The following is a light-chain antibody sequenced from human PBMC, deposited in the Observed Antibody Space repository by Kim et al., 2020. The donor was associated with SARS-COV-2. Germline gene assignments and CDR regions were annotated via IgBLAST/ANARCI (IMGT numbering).Light chain of an antibody. J-gene: IGKJ5*01. Sequence: DIQMTQSPSPLSASVGDRVTITCQASQDISNYVNWYQQKPGKAPKLLITDASNLQTGVPSRFNGRGSGTDYTFTISSLQPEDIATYYCQQYDSLPITFGQGTRLEIK. CDR1: QDISNY. CDR3: QQYDSLPIT. CDR2: DAS. V-gene: IGKV1-33*01.